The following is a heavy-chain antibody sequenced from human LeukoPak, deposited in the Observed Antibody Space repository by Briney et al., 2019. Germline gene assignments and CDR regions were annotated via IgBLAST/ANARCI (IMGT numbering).Heavy chain of an antibody. J-gene: IGHJ4*02. CDR2: ISGSGGST. CDR3: ANLPAGSFPYYFDY. Sequence: QAGGSLRLSCAASGFTFSSYAMSWVRQAPGKGLEWVSGISGSGGSTYYADSVKGRFTISRDKSKSTLYLQMNSLRAEDTAVYYCANLPAGSFPYYFDYWGQGTLVTVSS. CDR1: GFTFSSYA. D-gene: IGHD6-19*01. V-gene: IGHV3-23*01.